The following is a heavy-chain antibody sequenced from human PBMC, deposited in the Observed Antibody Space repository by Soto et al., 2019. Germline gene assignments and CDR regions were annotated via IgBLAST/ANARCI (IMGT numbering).Heavy chain of an antibody. V-gene: IGHV3-30*04. Sequence: QVQLVESGRGVVQPGASLTLSCAASGFRFSGFGMHWFRQAPGKGLEWVAVISFDASEKFYVDSVKGRFSMSRDDSHSKVFLQMNSLRREDTGVYYCARDLGGYVHLWDKSNYWGQGTLVNVS. CDR3: ARDLGGYVHLWDKSNY. CDR1: GFRFSGFG. J-gene: IGHJ1*01. D-gene: IGHD5-12*01. CDR2: ISFDASEK.